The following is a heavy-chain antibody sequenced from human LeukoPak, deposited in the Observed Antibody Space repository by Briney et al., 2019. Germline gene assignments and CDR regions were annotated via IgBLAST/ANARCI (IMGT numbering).Heavy chain of an antibody. Sequence: KTSETLSLTCTVSGDSISGYYWAWIRQPAGKGLEWIGHIYAPGSSNYSPSFKSRVTMPIDMSNNQFSLRLNSVTAADTAMYYCARDLEDFDSPANDYWGQGTHVIVSP. D-gene: IGHD2-15*01. J-gene: IGHJ4*02. CDR3: ARDLEDFDSPANDY. CDR2: IYAPGSS. CDR1: GDSISGYY. V-gene: IGHV4-4*07.